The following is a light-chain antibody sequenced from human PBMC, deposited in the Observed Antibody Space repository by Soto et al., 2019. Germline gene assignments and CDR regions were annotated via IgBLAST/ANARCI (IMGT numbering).Light chain of an antibody. V-gene: IGLV2-11*01. CDR1: RSDVGGYNY. J-gene: IGLJ2*01. CDR3: CSYVGNYSWL. Sequence: QSALTQPRSVSGSPGQSVTISCTGTRSDVGGYNYVSWFQQHPDKALKLMIYDVTKRPSGVPDRFSGSKSGNTASLTISGLQAEDEADYYCCSYVGNYSWLFGGGTKLTVL. CDR2: DVT.